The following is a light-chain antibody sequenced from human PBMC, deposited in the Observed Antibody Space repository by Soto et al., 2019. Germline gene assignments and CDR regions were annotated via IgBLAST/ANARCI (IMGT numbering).Light chain of an antibody. CDR2: DAS. CDR1: QNIRSR. J-gene: IGKJ1*01. V-gene: IGKV1-5*01. CDR3: QQYNSYSPT. Sequence: DFPMTQSPSTLSASVGDRVTITCRASQNIRSRLAWFQQKPGKAPKLLIYDASSLESGVPQRFSGSGSGTEFTLTISSLQTDDSATYYCQQYNSYSPTFGQGTKVDIK.